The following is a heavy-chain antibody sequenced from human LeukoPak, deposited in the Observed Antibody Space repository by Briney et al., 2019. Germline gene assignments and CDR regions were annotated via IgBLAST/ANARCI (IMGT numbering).Heavy chain of an antibody. CDR2: ISGSGGST. CDR3: AEDLLWFGELLSYAFDI. V-gene: IGHV3-23*01. Sequence: GGSLRLSCAASGFTFSSYAMSWVRQAPGKGLEWVSAISGSGGSTYYADSVKGRFTISRDNSKNTLYLQMNSLRAEDTAVYYCAEDLLWFGELLSYAFDIWGQGTMVTVSS. J-gene: IGHJ3*02. D-gene: IGHD3-10*01. CDR1: GFTFSSYA.